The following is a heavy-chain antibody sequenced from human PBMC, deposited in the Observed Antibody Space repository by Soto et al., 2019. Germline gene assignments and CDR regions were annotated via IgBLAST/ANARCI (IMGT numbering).Heavy chain of an antibody. V-gene: IGHV4-39*01. CDR3: AGPLASSSPADY. J-gene: IGHJ4*02. CDR1: GGSVSSSSYY. CDR2: IYYTGST. D-gene: IGHD6-6*01. Sequence: SETLSLTCTVSGGSVSSSSYYWGWIRQPPGKGLEWIGSIYYTGSTYYNPSLKSRVTSSVDTSMNQFSLKLSSVTATDAAVYDCAGPLASSSPADYWGQGTRVTVSS.